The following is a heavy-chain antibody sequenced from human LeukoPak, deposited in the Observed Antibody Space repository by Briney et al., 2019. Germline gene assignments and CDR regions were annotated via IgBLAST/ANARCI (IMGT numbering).Heavy chain of an antibody. CDR3: ARAAMVRGGGDY. CDR1: GFTFSSYS. D-gene: IGHD3-10*01. V-gene: IGHV3-71*01. Sequence: GGSLRLSCAASGFTFSSYSMNWVRQAPGKGLEWVGFIRSKAYGGTTEYAASVKGRFTISRDDSKSIAYLQMNSLRADDTAVYYCARAAMVRGGGDYWGQGTLVTVSS. CDR2: IRSKAYGGTT. J-gene: IGHJ4*02.